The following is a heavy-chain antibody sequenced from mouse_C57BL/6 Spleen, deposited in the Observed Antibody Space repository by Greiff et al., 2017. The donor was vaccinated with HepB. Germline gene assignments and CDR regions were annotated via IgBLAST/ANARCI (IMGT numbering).Heavy chain of an antibody. J-gene: IGHJ3*01. Sequence: EVQLQQSGPELVKPGASVKISCKASGYTFTDYYMNWVKQSHGKSLEWIGDINPNNGGTSYNQKFKGKATLTVDKSSSTAYMELRSLTSEDSAVYYCARPSTIYYDYPFAYWGQGTLVTVSA. CDR3: ARPSTIYYDYPFAY. D-gene: IGHD2-4*01. V-gene: IGHV1-26*01. CDR2: INPNNGGT. CDR1: GYTFTDYY.